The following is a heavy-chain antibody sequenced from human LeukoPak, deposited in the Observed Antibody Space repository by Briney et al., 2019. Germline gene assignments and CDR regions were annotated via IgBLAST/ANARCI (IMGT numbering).Heavy chain of an antibody. CDR1: GFTFSSYS. D-gene: IGHD6-13*01. Sequence: PGGSLRLSCAASGFTFSSYSMNWVRQAPGKELEWVSYISSSSSTIYYADSVKGRFTISRDNAKNSLYLQMNSLRPEDTAVYYCARDRIYSSSWPIKYYYYMDVWGKGTTVTVSS. CDR2: ISSSSSTI. CDR3: ARDRIYSSSWPIKYYYYMDV. V-gene: IGHV3-48*01. J-gene: IGHJ6*03.